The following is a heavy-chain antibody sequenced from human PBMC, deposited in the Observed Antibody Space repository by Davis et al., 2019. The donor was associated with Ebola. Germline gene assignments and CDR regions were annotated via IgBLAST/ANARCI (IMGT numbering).Heavy chain of an antibody. Sequence: MPSETLSLTCTVSGGSISSYYWSWIRQPPGKGLEWIGYIYYSGSTSYNPSLKSRVTISVDTSKNQFSLKLSSVTAADTAVYYCARHTTGYGDSWFDPWGQGTLVTVSS. V-gene: IGHV4-59*08. CDR1: GGSISSYY. CDR2: IYYSGST. D-gene: IGHD4-17*01. CDR3: ARHTTGYGDSWFDP. J-gene: IGHJ5*02.